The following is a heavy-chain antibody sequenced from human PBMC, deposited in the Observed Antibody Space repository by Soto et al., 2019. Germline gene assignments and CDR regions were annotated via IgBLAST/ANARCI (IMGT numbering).Heavy chain of an antibody. V-gene: IGHV3-66*01. CDR2: LYSGGST. Sequence: EVQLVESGGGLVQPGGSLRLSCAASGFTVSSNYMSWVRQAPGKGLEWVSGLYSGGSTDYADSVKGRFTISRDNSKNTMYLQMNSLRAEDTVVYYCARDVYDFWSGYGYFDYWGQGNLVTVSS. CDR1: GFTVSSNY. D-gene: IGHD3-3*01. J-gene: IGHJ4*02. CDR3: ARDVYDFWSGYGYFDY.